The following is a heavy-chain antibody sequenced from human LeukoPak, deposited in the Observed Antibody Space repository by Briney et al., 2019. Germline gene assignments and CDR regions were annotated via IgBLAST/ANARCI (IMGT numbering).Heavy chain of an antibody. CDR1: GFTFDDYA. Sequence: GRSLRLSCAASGFTFDDYAMHWVRQAPGKGLEWVSGISWNSGSIGYADSVKGRFTISRDNAKNSLYLQMNSLRAEDTALYYCAKSGLSGSYYYCGMDVWGQGTTVTVSS. V-gene: IGHV3-9*01. CDR2: ISWNSGSI. CDR3: AKSGLSGSYYYCGMDV. J-gene: IGHJ6*02. D-gene: IGHD2-2*01.